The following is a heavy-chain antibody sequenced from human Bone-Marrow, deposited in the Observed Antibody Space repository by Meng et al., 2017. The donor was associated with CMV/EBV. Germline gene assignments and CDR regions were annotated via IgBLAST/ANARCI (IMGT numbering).Heavy chain of an antibody. CDR3: ARERYYGMDV. V-gene: IGHV1-2*02. CDR1: GYTFTSYD. CDR2: INPNSGGT. J-gene: IGHJ6*02. Sequence: ASVKVSCKASGYTFTSYDINWVRQAPGQGLEWMGWINPNSGGTNYAQKFQGRVTMTRDTSISTAYMELSRLRSDDTAVYYCARERYYGMDVWGQGTTVAVSS.